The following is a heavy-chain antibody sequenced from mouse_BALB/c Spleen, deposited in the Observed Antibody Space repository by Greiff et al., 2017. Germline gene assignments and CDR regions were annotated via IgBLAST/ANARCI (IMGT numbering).Heavy chain of an antibody. CDR1: GFTFSSFG. J-gene: IGHJ2*01. D-gene: IGHD2-4*01. Sequence: EVQLQQSGGGLVQPGGSRKLSCAASGFTFSSFGMHWVRQAPEKGLEWVAYISSGSSTIYYADTVKGRFTISRDNPKNTLFLQMTSLRSEDTAMYCCARGGKDYDNYFDYWGQGTTLTVSS. CDR2: ISSGSSTI. V-gene: IGHV5-17*02. CDR3: ARGGKDYDNYFDY.